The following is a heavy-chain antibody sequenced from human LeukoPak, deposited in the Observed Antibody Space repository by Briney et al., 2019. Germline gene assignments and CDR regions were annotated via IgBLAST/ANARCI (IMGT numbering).Heavy chain of an antibody. D-gene: IGHD5-12*01. Sequence: RASVKVSCKASGYTFTSYDINWVRQATGQGLEWMGWMNPSSGNTGYAQKFQGRVTMTRNTSISTAYMELSSLRSEDTAVYYCASTPKRGYARQFDYWGQGTLVTVSS. CDR1: GYTFTSYD. J-gene: IGHJ4*02. CDR3: ASTPKRGYARQFDY. V-gene: IGHV1-8*01. CDR2: MNPSSGNT.